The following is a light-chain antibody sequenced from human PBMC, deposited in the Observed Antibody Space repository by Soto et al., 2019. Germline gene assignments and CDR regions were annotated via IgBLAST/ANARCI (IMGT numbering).Light chain of an antibody. V-gene: IGLV2-14*01. J-gene: IGLJ2*01. CDR2: EVS. Sequence: QSVLTQPASVSGSPGQSITISCTGSSRDVGGHDYVSWYQQLPGKAPKLIIYEVSSRPSGVSSRFSGSKSGNTASLIISGLQAEDEADYYCASYTNDNTAVFGRGTKLTVL. CDR1: SRDVGGHDY. CDR3: ASYTNDNTAV.